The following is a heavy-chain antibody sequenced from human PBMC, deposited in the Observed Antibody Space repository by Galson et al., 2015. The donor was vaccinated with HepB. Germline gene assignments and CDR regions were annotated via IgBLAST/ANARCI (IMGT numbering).Heavy chain of an antibody. D-gene: IGHD5-12*01. J-gene: IGHJ6*02. Sequence: SLRLSCAASGFTFSSYSMNWVRQAPGKGLEWVSSISSSSSYIYYADSVKGRFTISRDNAKNSLYLQMNSLRAEDTAVYYCAREGWLRRGVYYYYGMDVWGQGTTVTVSS. V-gene: IGHV3-21*01. CDR3: AREGWLRRGVYYYYGMDV. CDR2: ISSSSSYI. CDR1: GFTFSSYS.